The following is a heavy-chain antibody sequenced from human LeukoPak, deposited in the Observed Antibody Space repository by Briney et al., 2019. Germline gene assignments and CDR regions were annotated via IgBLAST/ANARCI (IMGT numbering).Heavy chain of an antibody. V-gene: IGHV1-18*01. J-gene: IGHJ3*02. CDR3: ARDFSIAVSGPGDAFDI. Sequence: GASVKVSCKASGYTFTSYGISWVRQAPGQGLEWMGWISAYNGNTNYAQKLQGRVTMTTDTSTSTAYMELRSLRSDDTAVYYCARDFSIAVSGPGDAFDIWGQGTMVTVSS. CDR2: ISAYNGNT. D-gene: IGHD6-19*01. CDR1: GYTFTSYG.